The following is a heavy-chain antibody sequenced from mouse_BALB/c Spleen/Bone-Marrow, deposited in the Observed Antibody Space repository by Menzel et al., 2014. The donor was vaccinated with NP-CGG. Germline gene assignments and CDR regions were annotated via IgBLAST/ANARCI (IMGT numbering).Heavy chain of an antibody. J-gene: IGHJ2*01. CDR2: IWAGGST. V-gene: IGHV2-9*02. Sequence: QVQLKDSGPDPVAPSQSLSITCTVSGFSLTSFGIHWVRQPPGKGLEWLGGIWAGGSTNYNSALMSRLSISKDNSKSQVFLKMNSLQTDDTAMYYCARSYYGYDRGYYFDYWGQGTTLTVSS. D-gene: IGHD2-2*01. CDR1: GFSLTSFG. CDR3: ARSYYGYDRGYYFDY.